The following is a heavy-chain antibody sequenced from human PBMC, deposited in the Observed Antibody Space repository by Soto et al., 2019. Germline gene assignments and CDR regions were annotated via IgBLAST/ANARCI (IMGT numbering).Heavy chain of an antibody. CDR1: GFTVSTNY. CDR3: ARDRGTMTRGTIIAYYFDY. Sequence: TGGSLRLSCAVSGFTVSTNYMSWVRQAPGKGLEWVSIIYSGGSTYYADSVKGRFTISRDDSRNTVHLQMSSLRVEDTAVYYCARDRGTMTRGTIIAYYFDYWGQGTLVTVSS. V-gene: IGHV3-53*01. D-gene: IGHD3-10*01. J-gene: IGHJ4*02. CDR2: IYSGGST.